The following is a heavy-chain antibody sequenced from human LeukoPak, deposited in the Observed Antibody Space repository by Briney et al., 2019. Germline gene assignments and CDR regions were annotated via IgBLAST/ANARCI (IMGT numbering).Heavy chain of an antibody. CDR1: GGSFSGYY. CDR2: INHSGST. V-gene: IGHV4-34*01. Sequence: SETLSLTCAVYGGSFSGYYWSWIRQPPGKGLEWIGEINHSGSTNYNPSLKSRVTISVDTSKNQFSLKLSSVTAADTAVYYCAREGEMATIDYWGQGTLVTVSS. D-gene: IGHD5-24*01. J-gene: IGHJ4*02. CDR3: AREGEMATIDY.